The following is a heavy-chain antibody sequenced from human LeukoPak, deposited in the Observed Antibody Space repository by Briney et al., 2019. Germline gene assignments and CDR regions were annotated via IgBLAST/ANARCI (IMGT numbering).Heavy chain of an antibody. D-gene: IGHD5-12*01. J-gene: IGHJ4*02. CDR3: ARDPSGYDPSYFDY. V-gene: IGHV3-11*06. Sequence: PGGALRLSCAACGFTFSDYYMTWIRQAPGKGLEWLSYISSGSTYTNYADSVKGRFIISRDNAKNSLYLQMNSMRAEDAAVYYCARDPSGYDPSYFDYWGQGTLVTVSS. CDR1: GFTFSDYY. CDR2: ISSGSTYT.